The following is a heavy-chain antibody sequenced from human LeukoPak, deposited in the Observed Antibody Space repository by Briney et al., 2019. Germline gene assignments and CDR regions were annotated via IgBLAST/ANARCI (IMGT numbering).Heavy chain of an antibody. CDR1: GFTFSSYA. CDR2: ISDSGDIT. J-gene: IGHJ4*02. V-gene: IGHV3-23*01. Sequence: GGSLRLSCAASGFTFSSYAMSWVRQAPGKGLEWVSIISDSGDITYYADSVKGRFTISRDNSKNTLYLQMNSLRAEDTAVYYCAKVGAAGIAMVLVDYWGQGTLVTVSS. D-gene: IGHD6-19*01. CDR3: AKVGAAGIAMVLVDY.